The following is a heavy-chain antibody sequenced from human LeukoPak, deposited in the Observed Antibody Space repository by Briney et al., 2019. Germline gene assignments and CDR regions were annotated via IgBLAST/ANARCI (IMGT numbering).Heavy chain of an antibody. CDR1: GGSFSGYY. CDR3: ARALYGMDV. V-gene: IGHV4-34*01. J-gene: IGHJ6*02. Sequence: SETLSLTCAVYGGSFSGYYWSWIRQPPGKGLEWIGEINHSGSTNYNPSLKSRVTISVDTSKNQFSLKLSSVTAADTAVYYCARALYGMDVWGQGTTVTVSS. CDR2: INHSGST.